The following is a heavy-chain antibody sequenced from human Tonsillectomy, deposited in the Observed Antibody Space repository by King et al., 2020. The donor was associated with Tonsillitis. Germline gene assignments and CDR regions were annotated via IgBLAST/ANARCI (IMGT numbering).Heavy chain of an antibody. CDR1: GFTFSSYA. Sequence: VQLVQSGGGLVQPGGSLRLSCAASGFTFSSYAMRWVRQAPGKGLEWVSAISGSGGSTYYADSVKGRFTISRDNSKNTLYLQMNSLRAEDTAVYYCAKDWDIVVVPAAILADAFDIWGQGTMVTVSS. CDR3: AKDWDIVVVPAAILADAFDI. D-gene: IGHD2-2*02. V-gene: IGHV3-23*04. J-gene: IGHJ3*02. CDR2: ISGSGGST.